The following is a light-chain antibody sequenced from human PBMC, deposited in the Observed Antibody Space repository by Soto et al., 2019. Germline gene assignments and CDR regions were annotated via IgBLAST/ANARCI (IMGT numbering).Light chain of an antibody. CDR2: SNN. CDR1: SSSIGTNF. CDR3: AARDDNLSTYV. V-gene: IGLV1-47*02. Sequence: QSVLTQPPSASGTPGQRVSISCSGYSSSIGTNFVYWYQQLPGTAPKVLIHSNNQRPSGVPDRFSGSKSGTSASLAISGLRSEDEADYYCAARDDNLSTYVFGSGTKLTVL. J-gene: IGLJ1*01.